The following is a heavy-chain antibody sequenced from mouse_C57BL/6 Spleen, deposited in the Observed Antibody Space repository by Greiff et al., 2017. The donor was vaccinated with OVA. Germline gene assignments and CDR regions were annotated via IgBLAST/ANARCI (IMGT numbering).Heavy chain of an antibody. Sequence: QVQLQQPGAELVRPGTSVKLSCKASGYTFTSYWMHWVKQRPGQGLEWIGVIDPSDSYTNYNQKFKGKATLTVDTSSSTAYMQLSSLTSEDSAVYYCARSGYYGKGYYYAMDYWGQGTSVTVSS. CDR2: IDPSDSYT. CDR1: GYTFTSYW. J-gene: IGHJ4*01. CDR3: ARSGYYGKGYYYAMDY. D-gene: IGHD1-1*01. V-gene: IGHV1-59*01.